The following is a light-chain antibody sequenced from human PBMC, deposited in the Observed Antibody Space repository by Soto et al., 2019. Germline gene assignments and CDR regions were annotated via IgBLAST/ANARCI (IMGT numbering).Light chain of an antibody. CDR1: SSDIGAYNF. V-gene: IGLV2-14*03. CDR2: DVN. CDR3: SSWTTSTTMI. J-gene: IGLJ2*01. Sequence: QSALTQPASVSVSPGQSITISCTGTSSDIGAYNFVSWYQQHPGQAPKLMLYDVNIRPSGVSNRFSGSKSGNTASLTISGLQADDEDDYYCSSWTTSTTMIFGGGTKLTVL.